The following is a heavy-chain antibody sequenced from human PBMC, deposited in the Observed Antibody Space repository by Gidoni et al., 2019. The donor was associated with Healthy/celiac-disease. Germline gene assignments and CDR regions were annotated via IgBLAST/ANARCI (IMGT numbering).Heavy chain of an antibody. Sequence: QVQLVQSGAAVKKPGSSVKVSCKASGGTFSSYTISWVRQAPGQGLEWMGRIIPILGIANYAQKFQGRVTITADKSTSTAYMELSSLRSEDTAVYYCARDLGFGETQVDYWGQGTLVTVSS. J-gene: IGHJ4*02. CDR1: GGTFSSYT. D-gene: IGHD3-10*01. V-gene: IGHV1-69*08. CDR2: IIPILGIA. CDR3: ARDLGFGETQVDY.